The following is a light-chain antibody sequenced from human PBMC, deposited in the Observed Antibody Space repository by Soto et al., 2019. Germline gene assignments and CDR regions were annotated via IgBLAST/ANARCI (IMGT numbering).Light chain of an antibody. CDR2: EGS. Sequence: QSVLTQPASVSGSPGQSITISCTGTSSDVGSYNLVSWYQQHPGKAPKLMIYEGSKRPSGVSNRFSGSKSGNTASLTIPGLQAEDEADYYCCSYAGSSTSYVFGPGTKVTVL. V-gene: IGLV2-23*01. J-gene: IGLJ1*01. CDR3: CSYAGSSTSYV. CDR1: SSDVGSYNL.